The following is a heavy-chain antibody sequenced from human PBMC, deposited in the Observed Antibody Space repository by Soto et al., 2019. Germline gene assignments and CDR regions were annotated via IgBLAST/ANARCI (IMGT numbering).Heavy chain of an antibody. CDR3: ARDSGAERTELGAFDV. V-gene: IGHV4-31*03. CDR1: GGSISRGTYY. J-gene: IGHJ3*01. Sequence: QVQLQESGPGLVKPSQTLSLICTVSGGSISRGTYYWSWIRHYPGQGLGWIGYIHYTGSTYYNPSLETRVSISKDTSKNHFSLSLTSATAADTAVYYCARDSGAERTELGAFDVWGQGTMVTVSS. CDR2: IHYTGST. D-gene: IGHD1-1*01.